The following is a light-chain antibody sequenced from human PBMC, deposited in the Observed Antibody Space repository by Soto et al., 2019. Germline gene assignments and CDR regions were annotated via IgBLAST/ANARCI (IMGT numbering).Light chain of an antibody. CDR3: LLDYAYFWA. J-gene: IGKJ1*01. V-gene: IGKV1-6*01. Sequence: AIQVTQSPSPLSASVGDRVTITCRTSQGIRSALGWYQQKPGKVPTLLIYAASTLQSGVPSRFSGSGSGRDFTLTISSLQPEDFATYYCLLDYAYFWAFGQGTKVEIK. CDR2: AAS. CDR1: QGIRSA.